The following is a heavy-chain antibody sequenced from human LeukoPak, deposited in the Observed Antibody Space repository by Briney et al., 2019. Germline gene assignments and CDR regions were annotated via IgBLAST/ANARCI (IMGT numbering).Heavy chain of an antibody. J-gene: IGHJ5*02. CDR3: AGAKLYYYGSGSPRWFDP. CDR1: GGSFSGYY. V-gene: IGHV4-34*01. CDR2: INHSGST. Sequence: PSETLSLTCAVYGGSFSGYYWSWIRQPPGKGLEWIGEINHSGSTNYNPSPKSRVTISVDTSKNQFSLKLSSVTAADTAVYYCAGAKLYYYGSGSPRWFDPWGQGTLVTVSS. D-gene: IGHD3-10*01.